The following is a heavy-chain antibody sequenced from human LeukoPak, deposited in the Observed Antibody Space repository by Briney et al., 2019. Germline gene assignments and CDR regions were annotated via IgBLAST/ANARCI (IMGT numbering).Heavy chain of an antibody. V-gene: IGHV3-21*01. CDR1: GFTFSSYS. J-gene: IGHJ6*02. D-gene: IGHD2-2*02. Sequence: GGSLRLSCAASGFTFSSYSMNWVRQAPGKGLEWVSSISSSSSYIYYADSVKGRFTISRDNAKNSLYLQMNSLRAEDTAVYYCARTYCSSTSCYNDYYYGMDVWGQGTTVTVSS. CDR2: ISSSSSYI. CDR3: ARTYCSSTSCYNDYYYGMDV.